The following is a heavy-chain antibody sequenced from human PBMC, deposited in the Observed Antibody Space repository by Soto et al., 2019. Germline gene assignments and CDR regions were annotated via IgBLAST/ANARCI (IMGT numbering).Heavy chain of an antibody. CDR1: GYTFTSYA. CDR3: ARGSEPAYSSWYVNGDY. V-gene: IGHV1-3*01. CDR2: INAGNGNT. Sequence: QVQHVQSGAEVKKPGASVKVSCKASGYTFTSYAIHWVRQAPGQRLEWMGWINAGNGNTRYSQKFQVRVTITRDTSATTAFMELSSVRFEDTALYYCARGSEPAYSSWYVNGDYWGQGTLVTVSS. J-gene: IGHJ4*02. D-gene: IGHD6-13*01.